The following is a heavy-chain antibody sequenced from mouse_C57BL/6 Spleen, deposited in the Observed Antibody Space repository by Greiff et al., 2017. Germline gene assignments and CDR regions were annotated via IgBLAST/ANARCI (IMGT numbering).Heavy chain of an antibody. CDR2: IYPSDSET. V-gene: IGHV1-61*01. Sequence: VQLQQPGAELVRPGSSVKLSCKASGYTFTSYWMDWVKQRPGQGLEWIGNIYPSDSETHYNQKFKDKATLTVDQSSSTAYRQLSSLTSAVSAVYDCAREGHYYGSSYDYFDYWGQGTTLTVSS. CDR1: GYTFTSYW. CDR3: AREGHYYGSSYDYFDY. D-gene: IGHD1-1*01. J-gene: IGHJ2*01.